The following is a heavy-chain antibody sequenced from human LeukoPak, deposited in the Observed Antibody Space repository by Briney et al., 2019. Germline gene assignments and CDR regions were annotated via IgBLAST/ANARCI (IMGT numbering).Heavy chain of an antibody. D-gene: IGHD3-9*01. J-gene: IGHJ3*02. CDR2: ISSSSSYI. Sequence: GGSLRLSCAASGFTFSSYSMNWVRQAPGKGLEWVSSISSSSSYIYYADSVKGRFTISRDNAKNSLYLQMNSLRAEDTAVYYCAGDLRSDILTGYYQKDAFDIWGQGTMVTVSS. CDR3: AGDLRSDILTGYYQKDAFDI. CDR1: GFTFSSYS. V-gene: IGHV3-21*01.